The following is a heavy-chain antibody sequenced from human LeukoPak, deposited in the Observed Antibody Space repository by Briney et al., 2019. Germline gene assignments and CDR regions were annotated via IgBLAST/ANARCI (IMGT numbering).Heavy chain of an antibody. J-gene: IGHJ4*02. Sequence: QSAGSLTLSCAASGFTFSSYWRQWVRQAPGKGLVWISRISSDGSSTIYADSVKGRFTISKDNAKSTLYLQMSSLRADDAAVYYCARGYSGHSGVLDYWGQGILVTVSS. CDR1: GFTFSSYW. V-gene: IGHV3-74*01. CDR2: ISSDGSST. CDR3: ARGYSGHSGVLDY. D-gene: IGHD3-16*02.